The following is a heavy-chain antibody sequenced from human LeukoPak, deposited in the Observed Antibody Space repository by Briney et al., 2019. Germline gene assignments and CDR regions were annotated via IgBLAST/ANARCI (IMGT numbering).Heavy chain of an antibody. V-gene: IGHV4-30-4*01. J-gene: IGHJ3*02. D-gene: IGHD2/OR15-2a*01. CDR2: IYYSGST. CDR3: ARGRLNGALRIYAFDI. CDR1: GGSISSGDYY. Sequence: PSETLSLTCTVSGGSISSGDYYWSWLRQPPGKGLEWIGYIYYSGSTYYNPSLKSRVTISVDTSKNQFSLKLSSVTAADTAVYYCARGRLNGALRIYAFDIWGQGTMVTVSS.